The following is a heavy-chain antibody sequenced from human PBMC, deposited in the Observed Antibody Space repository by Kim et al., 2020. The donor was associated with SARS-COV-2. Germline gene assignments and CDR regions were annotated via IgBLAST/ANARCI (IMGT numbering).Heavy chain of an antibody. V-gene: IGHV3-23*01. Sequence: GGSLRLSCAASGFTFSNYAMSWVRQAPGKGLQWVSGIIGSGGSTFHADSVKGRFNISRDNSKNTLYLQMNSLRAEDTAVYYCAKGRSMDVWGQGTTVTVS. CDR1: GFTFSNYA. CDR3: AKGRSMDV. CDR2: IIGSGGST. J-gene: IGHJ6*02.